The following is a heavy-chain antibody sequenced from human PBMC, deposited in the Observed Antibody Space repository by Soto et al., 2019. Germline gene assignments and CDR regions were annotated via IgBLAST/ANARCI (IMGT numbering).Heavy chain of an antibody. V-gene: IGHV4-34*01. CDR2: INYRGIT. CDR3: ARAPMDDYGNYYDGMDV. D-gene: IGHD4-17*01. Sequence: QVQLQQWGAGLLKPSETLSLTCGVSGGSFRGYSWNWIRQSPEKGLEWIGEINYRGITSYNPSLRSRVTISLDTSTNRFSLTLTSVTAADTAIHYCARAPMDDYGNYYDGMDVWGQGTTITVS. CDR1: GGSFRGYS. J-gene: IGHJ6*02.